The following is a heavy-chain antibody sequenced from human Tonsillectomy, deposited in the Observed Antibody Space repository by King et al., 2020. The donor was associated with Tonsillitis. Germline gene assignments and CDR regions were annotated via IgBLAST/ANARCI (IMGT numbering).Heavy chain of an antibody. CDR2: IYPGDSDT. V-gene: IGHV5-51*01. J-gene: IGHJ6*03. CDR3: ARTIAAAGEYYYYYYYMDV. D-gene: IGHD6-13*01. CDR1: GYSFTSYW. Sequence: QLVQSGAEVKKPGESLKISCKGSGYSFTSYWIGWVRQMPGKGLEWMGIIYPGDSDTRYSPSFQGQVTISADKSISTAYLQWSSLKASDTAMYYCARTIAAAGEYYYYYYYMDVWGKGTTVTVSS.